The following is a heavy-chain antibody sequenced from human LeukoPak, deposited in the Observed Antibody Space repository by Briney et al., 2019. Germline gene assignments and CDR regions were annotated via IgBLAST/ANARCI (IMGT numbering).Heavy chain of an antibody. CDR2: ISSSGSTI. Sequence: KSGGSLRLSCAASGFTFSDYAMSWVRQAPGKGLEWVSYISSSGSTIYYADSVKGRFTISRDNAKNSLYLQMNSLRAEDTAVYYCARDLGVVGDELDYWGQGTLVTVSS. CDR3: ARDLGVVGDELDY. CDR1: GFTFSDYA. V-gene: IGHV3-11*01. D-gene: IGHD1-26*01. J-gene: IGHJ4*02.